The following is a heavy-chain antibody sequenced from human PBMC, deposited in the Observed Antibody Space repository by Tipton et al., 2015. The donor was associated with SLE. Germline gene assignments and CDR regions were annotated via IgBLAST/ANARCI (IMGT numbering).Heavy chain of an antibody. CDR1: GGTFNTYS. Sequence: QVQLVQSGAEVKKPGASVKVSCKASGGTFNTYSIAWVRQAPGQGLEWMGGSIAVFGTPKYAQRFQDRVSITTDESTSTAYMELSSLRSEDTAVYYCARHKRAAAGPFDYWGQGTLVTVSS. CDR3: ARHKRAAAGPFDY. J-gene: IGHJ4*02. D-gene: IGHD6-13*01. V-gene: IGHV1-69*01. CDR2: SIAVFGTP.